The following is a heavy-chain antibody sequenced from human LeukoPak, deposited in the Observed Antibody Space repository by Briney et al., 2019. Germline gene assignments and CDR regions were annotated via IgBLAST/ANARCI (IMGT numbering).Heavy chain of an antibody. J-gene: IGHJ4*02. Sequence: GGSLRLSCAASGFTFSRYSMNWVRQAPGKGLEWVSSISSSSGYIYYADSVKGRFTISRDNAKNSLYLQMDSLRAEDTAVYYCARLPHRELLASVEGFDYWGQGTLVTVSP. CDR2: ISSSSGYI. V-gene: IGHV3-21*01. D-gene: IGHD1-26*01. CDR3: ARLPHRELLASVEGFDY. CDR1: GFTFSRYS.